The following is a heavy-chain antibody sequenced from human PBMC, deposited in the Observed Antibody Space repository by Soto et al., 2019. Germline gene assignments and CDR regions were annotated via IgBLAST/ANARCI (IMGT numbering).Heavy chain of an antibody. D-gene: IGHD3-22*01. CDR2: IWYDGSNK. CDR1: GFTFSSYG. Sequence: QVQLVESGGGVVQPGRSLRLSCAASGFTFSSYGMHWVRQAPGKGLEWVAVIWYDGSNKYYADSVKGRFTISRDNSKNTLYLQMNSLRAEDTAVYYCARDRYYDSSGYYSPSFDYWGQGTLVTVSS. J-gene: IGHJ4*02. V-gene: IGHV3-33*01. CDR3: ARDRYYDSSGYYSPSFDY.